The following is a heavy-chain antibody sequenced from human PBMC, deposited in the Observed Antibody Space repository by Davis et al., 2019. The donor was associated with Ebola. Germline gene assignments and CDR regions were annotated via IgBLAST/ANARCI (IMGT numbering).Heavy chain of an antibody. CDR3: ARGLRYGMDV. Sequence: ASVKVSCKASGYTFTSYGISWVRQAPGQGLEWMGWINAGNGNTKYSQKFQGRVTITRDTSASTAYMELSSLRSEDTAVYYCARGLRYGMDVWGQGTTVTVSS. D-gene: IGHD3-16*01. CDR2: INAGNGNT. CDR1: GYTFTSYG. V-gene: IGHV1-3*01. J-gene: IGHJ6*02.